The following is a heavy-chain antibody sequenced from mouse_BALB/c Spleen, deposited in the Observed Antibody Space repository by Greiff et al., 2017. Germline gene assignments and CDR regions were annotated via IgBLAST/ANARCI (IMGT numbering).Heavy chain of an antibody. V-gene: IGHV1-82*01. CDR1: GYAFSSSW. J-gene: IGHJ3*01. CDR2: IYPGDGDT. D-gene: IGHD2-1*01. CDR3: ARENYGNQGFFAY. Sequence: QVQLQQSGPELVKPGASVKISCKASGYAFSSSWMNWVKQRPGQGLEWIGRIYPGDGDTNYNGKFKGKATLTADKSSSTAYMQLSSLTSVDSAVYFCARENYGNQGFFAYWGQGTLVTVSA.